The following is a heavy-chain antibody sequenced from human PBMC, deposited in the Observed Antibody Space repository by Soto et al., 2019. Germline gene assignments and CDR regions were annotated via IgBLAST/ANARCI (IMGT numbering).Heavy chain of an antibody. V-gene: IGHV3-9*01. CDR3: AKDRFQFGELCPSPYYYGMDV. CDR1: GFTFDDYA. J-gene: IGHJ6*02. Sequence: PGGSLRLSCAASGFTFDDYAMHWVRQAPGKGLEWVSGISWNSGSIGYADSVKGRFTISGDNAKNSLYLQMNSLRAEDTALYYCAKDRFQFGELCPSPYYYGMDVWGQGTTVTVSS. D-gene: IGHD3-10*01. CDR2: ISWNSGSI.